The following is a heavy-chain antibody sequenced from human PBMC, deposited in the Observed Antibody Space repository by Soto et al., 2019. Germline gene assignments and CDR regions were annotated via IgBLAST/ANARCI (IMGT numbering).Heavy chain of an antibody. D-gene: IGHD3-16*01. Sequence: GESLKISCKGSGYSFTNYWISWVRQMPRKGLEWMGRIDPSDSYTNYSPSFQGHVTISVDKSTSTAYLQWSSLKASDTAMYYCARLIPDGHFDYWGQGTLVTVSS. CDR3: ARLIPDGHFDY. CDR1: GYSFTNYW. CDR2: IDPSDSYT. V-gene: IGHV5-10-1*01. J-gene: IGHJ4*02.